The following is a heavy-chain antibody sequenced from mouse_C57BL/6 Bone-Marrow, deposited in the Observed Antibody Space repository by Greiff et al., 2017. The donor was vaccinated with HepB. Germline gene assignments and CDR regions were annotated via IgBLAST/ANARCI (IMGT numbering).Heavy chain of an antibody. J-gene: IGHJ2*01. CDR2: IDPSDSYT. V-gene: IGHV1-69*01. CDR1: GYTFTSYW. CDR3: ARKEGYYGSSSYYFDY. Sequence: QVQLQQPGAELVMPGASVKLSCKASGYTFTSYWMHWVKQRPGQGLEWIGEIDPSDSYTNYNQKFKGKSKLTVDKSSSTAYMQLSSLTSEDSAGYYCARKEGYYGSSSYYFDYWGQGTTLTVSS. D-gene: IGHD1-1*01.